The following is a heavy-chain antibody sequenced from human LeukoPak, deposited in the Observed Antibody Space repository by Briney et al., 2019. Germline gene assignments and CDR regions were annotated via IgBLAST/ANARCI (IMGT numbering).Heavy chain of an antibody. CDR2: ISSSGSYI. Sequence: GGSLRLSCAASGFTFSSYAINWVRQAPGKGLEWVSSISSSGSYIYYADSVRGRFTISRDNAENSLYLQMNSLRAEDTAVYYCARDYDRSGYSDSWGQGTLVTVSS. J-gene: IGHJ4*02. D-gene: IGHD3-22*01. CDR1: GFTFSSYA. V-gene: IGHV3-21*01. CDR3: ARDYDRSGYSDS.